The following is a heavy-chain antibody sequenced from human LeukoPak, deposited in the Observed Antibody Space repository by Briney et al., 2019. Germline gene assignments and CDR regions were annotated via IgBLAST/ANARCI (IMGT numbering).Heavy chain of an antibody. V-gene: IGHV3-53*05. CDR3: AKSHLPNAYSGTYYCDY. D-gene: IGHD1-26*01. Sequence: PGGSLRLSCAASGFPVSSNYMSWVRQAPGKGLEWVSVIYSGGSTYYADSVKGRFTISRDNSKNTLYLQTNSLRTEDTAVYYCAKSHLPNAYSGTYYCDYWGQGTLVTVSS. J-gene: IGHJ4*02. CDR1: GFPVSSNY. CDR2: IYSGGST.